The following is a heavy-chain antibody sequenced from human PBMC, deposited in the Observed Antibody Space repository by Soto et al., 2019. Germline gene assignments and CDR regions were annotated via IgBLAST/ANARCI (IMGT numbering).Heavy chain of an antibody. V-gene: IGHV4-39*01. Sequence: PSETLSLTCTVSGVSITSRGFYWGWLRQPPGKGLEWIGSIHYSGATYYNPSLTSRVTISRDTSKNQFSLRLSSVAAADTALYFCARHADTGYTNSDNWFDPWGQGTRVTSPQ. D-gene: IGHD6-25*01. CDR1: GVSITSRGFY. CDR2: IHYSGAT. CDR3: ARHADTGYTNSDNWFDP. J-gene: IGHJ5*02.